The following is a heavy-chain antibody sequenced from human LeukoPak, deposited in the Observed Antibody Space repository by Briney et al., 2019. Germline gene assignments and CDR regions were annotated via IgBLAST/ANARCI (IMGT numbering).Heavy chain of an antibody. V-gene: IGHV3-64D*09. J-gene: IGHJ4*02. CDR2: ISSNGGST. Sequence: PGGALRLSCSASGFTFSSYAIHWVRQAPGKGLEYVSGISSNGGSTYNADSVKGRFTISRDNSKNTLYLQMSSLRPEDTALYYCVKRTGLYFDCWGQGTLVTVSS. CDR3: VKRTGLYFDC. D-gene: IGHD1-1*01. CDR1: GFTFSSYA.